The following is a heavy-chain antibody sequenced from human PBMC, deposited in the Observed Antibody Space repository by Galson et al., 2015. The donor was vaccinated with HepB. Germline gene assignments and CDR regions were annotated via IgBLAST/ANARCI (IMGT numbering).Heavy chain of an antibody. D-gene: IGHD4-17*01. J-gene: IGHJ3*02. CDR2: ISSSSSTI. CDR1: GFTFSSYS. CDR3: ARGPYGDYEKDAFDI. V-gene: IGHV3-48*01. Sequence: SLRLSCAASGFTFSSYSMNWVRQAPGKGLEWVSYISSSSSTIYYADSVKGRFTISRDNAKNSLYLQMNSLRAEDTAVYYCARGPYGDYEKDAFDIWGQGTMVTVSS.